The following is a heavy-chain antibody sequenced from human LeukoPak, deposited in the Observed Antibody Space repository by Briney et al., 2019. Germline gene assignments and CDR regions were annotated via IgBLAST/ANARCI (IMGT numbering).Heavy chain of an antibody. V-gene: IGHV3-21*01. CDR1: GFTFSSYS. CDR3: WMWITTGRYFDY. D-gene: IGHD3-16*01. Sequence: TSGGSLRLSCAASGFTFSSYSMNWVRQAPGKGLEWVSPISSSSSYIYYADSVKGRFTISRDNAKNSLYLQMNSLRAEDTAVYYCWMWITTGRYFDYWGQGTLVTVSS. CDR2: ISSSSSYI. J-gene: IGHJ4*02.